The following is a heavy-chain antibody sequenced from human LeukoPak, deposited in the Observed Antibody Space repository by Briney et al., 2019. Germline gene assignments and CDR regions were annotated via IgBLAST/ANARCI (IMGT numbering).Heavy chain of an antibody. CDR3: ARGDYYDSSGFYHDAFDI. J-gene: IGHJ3*02. Sequence: GGSLRLSCAASGFTFSNYAMSWVRQAPGTWLEWVSSISSSSSYIYYADSVKGRFTISRDNAKNSLYLQMNSLRAEDTAVYYCARGDYYDSSGFYHDAFDIWGQGTMVTVSS. V-gene: IGHV3-21*01. CDR2: ISSSSSYI. CDR1: GFTFSNYA. D-gene: IGHD3-22*01.